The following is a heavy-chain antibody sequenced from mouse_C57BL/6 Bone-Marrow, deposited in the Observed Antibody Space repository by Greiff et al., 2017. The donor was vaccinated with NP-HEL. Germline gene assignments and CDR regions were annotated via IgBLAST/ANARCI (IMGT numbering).Heavy chain of an antibody. J-gene: IGHJ2*01. D-gene: IGHD3-1*01. CDR1: GYTFTSYG. CDR2: IYPRSGNT. Sequence: QVQLQQSGAELARPGASVKLSCKASGYTFTSYGISWVKQRPGQGLEWIGEIYPRSGNTYYNEKFKGKATLTADKSSSTAYMELRSLTSEDSAVYFCARWGARNYFDYWGQGTTLTVAS. V-gene: IGHV1-81*01. CDR3: ARWGARNYFDY.